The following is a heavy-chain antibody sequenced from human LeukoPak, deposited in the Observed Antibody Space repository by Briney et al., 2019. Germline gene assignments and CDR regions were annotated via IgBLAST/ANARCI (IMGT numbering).Heavy chain of an antibody. CDR3: ARVGSYRVYFQH. CDR1: GGSISSYY. D-gene: IGHD1-26*01. V-gene: IGHV4-59*01. J-gene: IGHJ1*01. CDR2: IYYSGST. Sequence: SETLSLTXTVSGGSISSYYWSWIRQPPGKGLEWIGYIYYSGSTNYNPSLKSRVTISVDTSKNQFSLKLSSVTAADTAVYYCARVGSYRVYFQHWGQGTLVTVSS.